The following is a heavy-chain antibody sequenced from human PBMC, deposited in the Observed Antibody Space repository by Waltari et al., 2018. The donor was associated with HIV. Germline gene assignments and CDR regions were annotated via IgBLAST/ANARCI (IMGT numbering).Heavy chain of an antibody. Sequence: QVQLQQSGPGLVKPSQTLSLTCAISGDSVSSNSAAWNWIRQSPSRGLEWLGRTYYMSKWYNDYALFVKGRVTITPDTSGKQFSLQLNSVTPEDTAVYYCARGSNKLLDYWGQGTLVTVSS. J-gene: IGHJ4*02. CDR3: ARGSNKLLDY. CDR2: TYYMSKWYN. CDR1: GDSVSSNSAA. D-gene: IGHD1-26*01. V-gene: IGHV6-1*01.